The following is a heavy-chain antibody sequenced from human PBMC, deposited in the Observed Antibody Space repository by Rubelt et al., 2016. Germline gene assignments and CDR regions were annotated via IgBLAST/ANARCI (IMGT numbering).Heavy chain of an antibody. Sequence: QVQLQESGPGLVKPSETLSLTCPVSGGSISTYYWSWIRPPPGKGLEWIGYVYNSGSSDYNPSLKSRVTIPIHTSGTQFSLKLTAVTVADTAVYYCARVTPYHTYCSGGMCHLDSWGPGTLVTVSS. V-gene: IGHV4-59*01. CDR2: VYNSGSS. D-gene: IGHD2-15*01. CDR1: GGSISTYY. J-gene: IGHJ4*02. CDR3: ARVTPYHTYCSGGMCHLDS.